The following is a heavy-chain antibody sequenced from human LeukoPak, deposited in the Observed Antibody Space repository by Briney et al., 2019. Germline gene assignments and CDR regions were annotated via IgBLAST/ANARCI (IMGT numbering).Heavy chain of an antibody. Sequence: PSETLSLTCTVSGGSISNSYWSWIRQPPGRGLEWIGYIYYSGSTNYNSSLKSRVTISVDTSKNQFSLKLSSVTPADTAVYFCARARRSFSGEFDYWGQGILVTVSS. CDR3: ARARRSFSGEFDY. J-gene: IGHJ4*02. V-gene: IGHV4-59*01. CDR2: IYYSGST. CDR1: GGSISNSY. D-gene: IGHD3-16*01.